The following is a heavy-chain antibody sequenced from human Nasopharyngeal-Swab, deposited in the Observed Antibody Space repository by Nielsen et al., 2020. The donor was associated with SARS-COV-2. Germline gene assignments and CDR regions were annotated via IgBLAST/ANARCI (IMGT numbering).Heavy chain of an antibody. CDR1: GGTFSSYA. D-gene: IGHD3-16*02. Sequence: SVKVSCKAPGGTFSSYAISWVRQAPGQGLEWMGGIIPIFGTANYAQKFQGRVTITADESTSTAYMELSSLRSEDTAVYYWAGFYVYVWGSYPQWTAFNIWGQGTMVTVSS. V-gene: IGHV1-69*13. CDR3: AGFYVYVWGSYPQWTAFNI. CDR2: IIPIFGTA. J-gene: IGHJ3*02.